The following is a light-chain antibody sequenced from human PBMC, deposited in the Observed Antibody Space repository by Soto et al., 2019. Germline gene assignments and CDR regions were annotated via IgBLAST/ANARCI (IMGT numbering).Light chain of an antibody. CDR1: RSFASSY. V-gene: IGKV3-20*01. Sequence: EIVLTQSPGTLSLSPGERATLSCRASRSFASSYLAWYQQTPGQAPRLLIYAASIRPTGIPERFSGSASGTDFTLTISRLDPEDFAVYCCQQYGSSPPYSFGQGTQLEIK. CDR3: QQYGSSPPYS. J-gene: IGKJ2*01. CDR2: AAS.